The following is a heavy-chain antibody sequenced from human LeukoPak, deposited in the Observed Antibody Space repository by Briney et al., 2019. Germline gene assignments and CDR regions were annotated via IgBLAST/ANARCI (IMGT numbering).Heavy chain of an antibody. V-gene: IGHV3-33*08. D-gene: IGHD1-26*01. CDR1: GFTFSSYG. Sequence: GRSLRLSCAASGFTFSSYGMHWVRQAPGKGLEWVAVIWYGGSNKYYADSVKGRFTISRDNSKNTLYLQMNSLRAEGTAVYYCARASLVAAFDYWGQGTLVTVSS. CDR2: IWYGGSNK. CDR3: ARASLVAAFDY. J-gene: IGHJ4*02.